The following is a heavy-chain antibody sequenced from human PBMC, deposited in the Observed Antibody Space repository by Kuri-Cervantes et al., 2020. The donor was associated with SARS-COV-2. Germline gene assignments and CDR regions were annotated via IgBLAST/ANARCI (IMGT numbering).Heavy chain of an antibody. V-gene: IGHV3-30*02. D-gene: IGHD1-26*01. CDR3: AKTAGSGSYHYYYYYMDV. CDR2: IRYDGSNK. J-gene: IGHJ6*03. CDR1: GFNFSSYG. Sequence: GESLKISCAASGFNFSSYGMHWVRQAPGKGLEWVAFIRYDGSNKYYADSVKVRFTISRDNSKNTLYLQMNSLRAEDTAVYYCAKTAGSGSYHYYYYYMDVWGKGTTVTVSS.